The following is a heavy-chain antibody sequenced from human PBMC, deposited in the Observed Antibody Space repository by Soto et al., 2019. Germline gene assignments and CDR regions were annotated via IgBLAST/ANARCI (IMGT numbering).Heavy chain of an antibody. J-gene: IGHJ6*02. V-gene: IGHV1-18*04. CDR1: GYTFTSYG. CDR2: ISAYNGNT. D-gene: IGHD3-9*01. CDR3: PRVEDYDILTGYYLYYYYGMDV. Sequence: QVQLVQSGAEVKKPGASVKVSCKASGYTFTSYGISWVRQAPGQGLEWMGWISAYNGNTNYAQKLQGRVTMTTDTSTSTAYMELSSLRTDDTAVYYCPRVEDYDILTGYYLYYYYGMDVWGQGTTVTVSS.